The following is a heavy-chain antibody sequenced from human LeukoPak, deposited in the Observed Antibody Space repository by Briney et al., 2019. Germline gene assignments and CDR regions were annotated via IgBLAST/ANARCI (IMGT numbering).Heavy chain of an antibody. CDR2: ISTDGCTT. Sequence: GGSLRLSCAASGFTFSTYWMHWVRQAPGKGLVWVARISTDGCTTNYADSVKGRFTISRDNAKNSLYLQMNSLRAEDTAVYYCASIAAAGRYYYYYMDVWGKGTTVTVSS. D-gene: IGHD6-13*01. V-gene: IGHV3-74*01. J-gene: IGHJ6*03. CDR3: ASIAAAGRYYYYYMDV. CDR1: GFTFSTYW.